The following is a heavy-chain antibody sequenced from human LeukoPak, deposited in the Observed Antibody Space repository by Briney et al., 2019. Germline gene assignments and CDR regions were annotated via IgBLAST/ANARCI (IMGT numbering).Heavy chain of an antibody. J-gene: IGHJ4*02. CDR3: ARGGCGGDCFDY. D-gene: IGHD2-21*01. V-gene: IGHV3-21*01. CDR2: ISSSLRSN. Sequence: PGGSLRLSCAASGFTFSSYSMNWVRQAPGRGLEWVSSISSSLRSNYYADSVKGRFTISRDNAKNSLYLQMNSLRAEDTAVYYCARGGCGGDCFDYWGQGTLVTVSS. CDR1: GFTFSSYS.